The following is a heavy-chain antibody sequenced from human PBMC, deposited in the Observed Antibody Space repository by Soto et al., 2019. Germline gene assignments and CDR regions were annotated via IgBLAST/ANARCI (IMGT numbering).Heavy chain of an antibody. CDR3: ARSRINYDYVWGSYRYPPNYFDY. V-gene: IGHV4-30-4*01. CDR1: GGSISSGDYY. CDR2: IYYSGST. Sequence: SETLSLTCTVSGGSISSGDYYWSWIRQPPGKGLEWIGYIYYSGSTYYNPSLKSRVTISVDTSENQFSLKLSSVTAADTAVYYCARSRINYDYVWGSYRYPPNYFDYWGQGTLVTVSS. D-gene: IGHD3-16*02. J-gene: IGHJ4*02.